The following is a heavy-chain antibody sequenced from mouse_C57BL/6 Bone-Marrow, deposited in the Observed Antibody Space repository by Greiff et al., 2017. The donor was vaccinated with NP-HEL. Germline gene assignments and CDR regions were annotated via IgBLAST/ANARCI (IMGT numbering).Heavy chain of an antibody. CDR3: GYDGYPYWYFDV. J-gene: IGHJ1*03. CDR2: IDPSDSYT. D-gene: IGHD2-3*01. Sequence: QVQLQQPGAELVRPGTSVKLSCKASGYTFTSYWMHWVKQRPGQGLEWIGVIDPSDSYTNYNQKFKGKAALTVDTSSSTAYMQLSSLTSEDSAVYYCGYDGYPYWYFDVWGTGTTVTVSS. V-gene: IGHV1-59*01. CDR1: GYTFTSYW.